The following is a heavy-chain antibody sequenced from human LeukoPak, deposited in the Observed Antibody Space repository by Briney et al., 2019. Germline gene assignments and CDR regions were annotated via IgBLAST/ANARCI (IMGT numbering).Heavy chain of an antibody. J-gene: IGHJ4*02. V-gene: IGHV3-23*01. CDR1: GFTFSSYA. D-gene: IGHD5-24*01. CDR2: ITYSGGTT. Sequence: PGGSLRLSCAASGFTFSSYAMSWVRQAPGKGLEWVSITYSGGTTYYADSVKGRFTISRDNSKNTLYLQMNSLRAEDTAVYYCARDSEGDGYNFDYWGQGTLVTVSS. CDR3: ARDSEGDGYNFDY.